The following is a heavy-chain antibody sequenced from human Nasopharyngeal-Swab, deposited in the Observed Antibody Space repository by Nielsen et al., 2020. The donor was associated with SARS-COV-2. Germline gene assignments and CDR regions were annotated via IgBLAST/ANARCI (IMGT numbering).Heavy chain of an antibody. D-gene: IGHD3-3*01. J-gene: IGHJ6*02. CDR3: ARDARLTIFGVDPPGYYGMDV. CDR2: ISSSSSTI. Sequence: GASLKISCAASGFTFSSYSLNWVRQAPGKGLEWVSFISSSSSTIKYADSVKGRFTISRDNAKNSLYLQMNSLRAEDTAVYYCARDARLTIFGVDPPGYYGMDVWGQGTTGTVSS. V-gene: IGHV3-48*04. CDR1: GFTFSSYS.